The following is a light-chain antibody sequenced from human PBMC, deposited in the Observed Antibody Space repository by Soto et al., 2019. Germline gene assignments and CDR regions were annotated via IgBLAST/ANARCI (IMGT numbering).Light chain of an antibody. Sequence: ENVLTQSPGTLSLSPGERATLSCRASQTVSSYLTWYQQRPGQAPRLLISGASRRATGIPDRFSGSVSGTDFTLTISRLEPEDFALYYCQQYGTSPITFGHGTRLEIK. CDR3: QQYGTSPIT. CDR1: QTVSSY. J-gene: IGKJ5*01. CDR2: GAS. V-gene: IGKV3-20*01.